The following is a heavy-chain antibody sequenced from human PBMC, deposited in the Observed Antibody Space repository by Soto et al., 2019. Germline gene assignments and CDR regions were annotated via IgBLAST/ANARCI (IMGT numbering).Heavy chain of an antibody. CDR1: GGSISSSSYY. CDR2: IYYSGST. D-gene: IGHD2-15*01. J-gene: IGHJ4*02. V-gene: IGHV4-39*01. Sequence: SATLSLTCTVSGGSISSSSYYWGWIRQPPGKGLEWIGSIYYSGSTYYNPSLKSRVTISVDTSKNQFSLKLSSVTAADTAVYYCARTHIVVVVAATYYFDYWGQGTLVS. CDR3: ARTHIVVVVAATYYFDY.